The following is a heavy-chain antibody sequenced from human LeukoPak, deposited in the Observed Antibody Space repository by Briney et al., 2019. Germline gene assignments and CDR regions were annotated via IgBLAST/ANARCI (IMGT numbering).Heavy chain of an antibody. D-gene: IGHD6-13*01. V-gene: IGHV3-23*01. Sequence: GGTLRLSCAASGFTFSSHAMSWVRQAPGKGLEWVSGISGSAGSTYYADSVKGQFTISRDNSKNTLYLQMNSLRAEDTAVYYCAKDPRPTPGYSSSWYRGDYWGQGTLVTVSS. CDR1: GFTFSSHA. CDR2: ISGSAGST. J-gene: IGHJ4*02. CDR3: AKDPRPTPGYSSSWYRGDY.